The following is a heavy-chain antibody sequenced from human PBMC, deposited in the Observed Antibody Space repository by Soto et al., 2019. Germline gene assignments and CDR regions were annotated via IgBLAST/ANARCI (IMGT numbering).Heavy chain of an antibody. D-gene: IGHD2-2*01. J-gene: IGHJ3*01. CDR3: AKDKIVVVPAAPDAFDV. V-gene: IGHV3-30-3*01. CDR1: GFTFISYA. Sequence: PGGSLRLSCAASGFTFISYAMHWVRQAPGKGLEWVAVISFDGSTEYYADSVKGRFTISRDNSKNTLYLQMNSLRAEDTAVYYCAKDKIVVVPAAPDAFDVWGQGTMVTVSS. CDR2: ISFDGSTE.